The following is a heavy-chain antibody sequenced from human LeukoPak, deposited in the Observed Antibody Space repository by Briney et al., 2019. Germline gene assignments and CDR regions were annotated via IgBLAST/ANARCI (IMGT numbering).Heavy chain of an antibody. Sequence: GASVKVSRKASGGTFSSYAISWVRQAPGQGLEWMGGIVPIFGTANYAQKFQGRVTITADESTSTAYMELSSLRSEDTAVYYCARAVQAHDYGDYVEGSYYYMDVWGKGTTVTISS. V-gene: IGHV1-69*13. CDR2: IVPIFGTA. D-gene: IGHD4-17*01. CDR3: ARAVQAHDYGDYVEGSYYYMDV. J-gene: IGHJ6*03. CDR1: GGTFSSYA.